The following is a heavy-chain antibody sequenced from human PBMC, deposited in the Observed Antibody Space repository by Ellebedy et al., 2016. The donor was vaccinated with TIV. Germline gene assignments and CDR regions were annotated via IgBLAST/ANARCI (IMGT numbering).Heavy chain of an antibody. CDR2: IDYSGST. J-gene: IGHJ4*02. V-gene: IGHV4-31*03. CDR3: ARTSAVTTKAYYFDY. D-gene: IGHD4-17*01. Sequence: LRLSCTVSGGSVSSGSYYWSWIRQHPGKGLEWIGYIDYSGSTYYNPSLKSRVTISVDTSKNQFSLKLSSVTAADTAVYYCARTSAVTTKAYYFDYWGQGTLVTVSS. CDR1: GGSVSSGSYY.